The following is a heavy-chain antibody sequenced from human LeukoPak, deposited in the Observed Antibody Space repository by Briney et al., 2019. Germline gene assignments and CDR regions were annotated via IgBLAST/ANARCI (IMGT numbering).Heavy chain of an antibody. CDR2: IYHSGST. D-gene: IGHD3-9*01. CDR3: ARFLLTGGYFDY. J-gene: IGHJ4*02. CDR1: GGSLRSGGYS. V-gene: IGHV4-30-2*01. Sequence: SQTLSLTCAVSGGSLRSGGYSWSWIRQPPGKGLEWIGYIYHSGSTYYNPSLKSRVTISVDRSKSQFSLKLSSVTAADTAVYYCARFLLTGGYFDYWGQGTLVTVSS.